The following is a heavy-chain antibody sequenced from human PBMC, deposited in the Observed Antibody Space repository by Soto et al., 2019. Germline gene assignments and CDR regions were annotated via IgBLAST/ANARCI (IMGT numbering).Heavy chain of an antibody. CDR2: INPNSGGT. Sequence: ASVKVSCTASGYTFTGYYMHWVRQAPGQGLEWMGWINPNSGGTNYAQKFQGWVTMTRDTSISTAYMELSRLRSDDTAVYYCARQQPHYYYYGMDVWGQGTTVTVSS. V-gene: IGHV1-2*04. CDR1: GYTFTGYY. J-gene: IGHJ6*02. D-gene: IGHD6-13*01. CDR3: ARQQPHYYYYGMDV.